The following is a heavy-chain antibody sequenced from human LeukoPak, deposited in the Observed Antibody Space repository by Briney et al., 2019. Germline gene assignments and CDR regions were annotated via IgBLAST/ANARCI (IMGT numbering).Heavy chain of an antibody. J-gene: IGHJ3*02. CDR3: ARDRGYCTNGVCYTGDAFDI. D-gene: IGHD2-8*01. CDR1: GGSISSYY. V-gene: IGHV4-59*01. Sequence: SETLSLTCTVSGGSISSYYWCWIRQPPGKGLEWIGYIYYSGSTNYNPSLKSRVTISVDTSKNQFSLKLSSVTAADTAVYYCARDRGYCTNGVCYTGDAFDIWGQGTMVTVSS. CDR2: IYYSGST.